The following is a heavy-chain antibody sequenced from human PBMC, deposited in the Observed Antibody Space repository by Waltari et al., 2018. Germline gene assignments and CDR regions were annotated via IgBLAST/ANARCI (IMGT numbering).Heavy chain of an antibody. Sequence: QVQLQESGPGLVKPSETLSLTCTVSGGSISSYYCSWIRQPPGKGLEWIGYIYYSGSTNYNPSLKSRVTISVDTSKNQFSLKLSSVTAADTAVYYCASAVRDGRPFDIWGQGTMVTVSS. CDR1: GGSISSYY. CDR3: ASAVRDGRPFDI. V-gene: IGHV4-59*01. J-gene: IGHJ3*02. D-gene: IGHD4-17*01. CDR2: IYYSGST.